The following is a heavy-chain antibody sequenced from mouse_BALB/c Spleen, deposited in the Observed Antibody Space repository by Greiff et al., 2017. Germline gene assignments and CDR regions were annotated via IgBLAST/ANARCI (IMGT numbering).Heavy chain of an antibody. V-gene: IGHV5-6-5*01. CDR2: ISSGGST. Sequence: EVQLVESGGGLVKPGGSLKLSCAASGFTFSSYAMSWVRQTPEKRLEWVASISSGGSTYYPDSVKGRFTISRDTARNILYLQMSSLRSEDTAMYYCARVYGNDDAMDYWGQGTSVTVSS. CDR3: ARVYGNDDAMDY. D-gene: IGHD2-2*01. CDR1: GFTFSSYA. J-gene: IGHJ4*01.